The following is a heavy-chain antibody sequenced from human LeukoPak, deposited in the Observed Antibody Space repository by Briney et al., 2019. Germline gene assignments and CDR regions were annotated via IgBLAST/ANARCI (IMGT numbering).Heavy chain of an antibody. D-gene: IGHD3-16*02. CDR3: AKDQYDYVWGSYRYKRAFDY. CDR1: GFTFSSYG. J-gene: IGHJ4*02. CDR2: IRYDGSNK. Sequence: QSGGSLRLSCAASGFTFSSYGMHWVRQAPGKGLEWVAFIRYDGSNKYYADSVKGRFTISRDNSKNTLYLQMNSLRAEDTAVYYCAKDQYDYVWGSYRYKRAFDYWGQGTLVTVSS. V-gene: IGHV3-30*02.